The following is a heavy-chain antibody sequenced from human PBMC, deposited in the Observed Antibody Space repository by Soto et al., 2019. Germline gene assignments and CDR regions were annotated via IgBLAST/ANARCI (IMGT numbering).Heavy chain of an antibody. CDR3: ARDVITFFGVSFVGYYYYMDV. CDR2: ISAYNGNT. J-gene: IGHJ6*03. V-gene: IGHV1-18*01. D-gene: IGHD3-3*01. Sequence: ASVKVSCKASGYTFTSYGISWVRQAPGQGLEWMGWISAYNGNTNYAQKLQGRVTMTTDTSTSTAYMELRSLRSDDTAVYYCARDVITFFGVSFVGYYYYMDVWGKGTTVTVSS. CDR1: GYTFTSYG.